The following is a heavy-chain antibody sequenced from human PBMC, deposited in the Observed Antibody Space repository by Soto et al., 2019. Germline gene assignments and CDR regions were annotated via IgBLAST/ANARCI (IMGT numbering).Heavy chain of an antibody. Sequence: SSETLSLTCAVYGGSFSGYYWSWIRQPPGKGLEWIGEINHSGSTNYNPSLKSRVTISVDTSKNQFSLKLSSVTAEDTAVYYCAREGYYYDSSGYYDYFDYWGQGTLVTVSS. V-gene: IGHV4-34*01. J-gene: IGHJ4*02. CDR2: INHSGST. CDR1: GGSFSGYY. CDR3: AREGYYYDSSGYYDYFDY. D-gene: IGHD3-22*01.